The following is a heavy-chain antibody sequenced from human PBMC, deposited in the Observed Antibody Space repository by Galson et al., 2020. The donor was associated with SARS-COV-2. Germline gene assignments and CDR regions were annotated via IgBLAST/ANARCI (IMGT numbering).Heavy chain of an antibody. D-gene: IGHD3-22*01. Sequence: SETLSLTCSVSGDSMNRYSWIWIRQPPGKGLDWIAYISYNGRNDYNPSLRSRAIISIDTSKNQFSLSLRSVTAADTAVYYCARVSYYYDTTTKSNWFDPWGQGTLVSVSS. CDR3: ARVSYYYDTTTKSNWFDP. J-gene: IGHJ5*02. CDR2: ISYNGRN. CDR1: GDSMNRYS. V-gene: IGHV4-59*01.